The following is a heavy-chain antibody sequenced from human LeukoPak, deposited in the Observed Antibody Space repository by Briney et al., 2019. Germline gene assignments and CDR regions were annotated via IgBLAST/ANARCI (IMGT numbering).Heavy chain of an antibody. CDR3: AMALDY. J-gene: IGHJ4*02. CDR2: ISHSGSSI. CDR1: GFTFSNYL. Sequence: QPGGSLRLSCVASGFTFSNYLMNWVRQAPGKGLEWVSGISHSGSSIYYADYVKGRFTISRDNSKNTLYLQMDRLRVEDTAVYYCAMALDYWGQGTLVTVSS. V-gene: IGHV3-23*01.